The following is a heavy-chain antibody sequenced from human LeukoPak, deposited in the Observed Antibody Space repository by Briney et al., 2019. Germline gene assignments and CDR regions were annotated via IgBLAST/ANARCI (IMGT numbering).Heavy chain of an antibody. D-gene: IGHD3-10*01. Sequence: ASVQVSCQASGYTFATFGITWVRQAPGQGLGWMGWISAHNGNVKYAQKFQGRVTMTADTSTSTASMELTSLRPDDTAVYYCARDARVQIWSFSDFWGQGTLVTVSS. CDR1: GYTFATFG. CDR2: ISAHNGNV. J-gene: IGHJ4*02. CDR3: ARDARVQIWSFSDF. V-gene: IGHV1-18*01.